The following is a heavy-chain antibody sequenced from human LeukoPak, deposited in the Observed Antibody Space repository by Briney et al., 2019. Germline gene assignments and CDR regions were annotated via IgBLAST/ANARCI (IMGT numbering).Heavy chain of an antibody. Sequence: GASVKVSCKASGYTFTSYGISWVRQAPGQGLEWMGRIIPILDMANYAQKFQGRVTIIADKSTSTAYMELSSLRSEDTAVYYCANINYYDSSGYYPSTGYGMDVWGQGATVTVSS. J-gene: IGHJ6*02. CDR3: ANINYYDSSGYYPSTGYGMDV. CDR2: IIPILDMA. D-gene: IGHD3-22*01. CDR1: GYTFTSYG. V-gene: IGHV1-69*04.